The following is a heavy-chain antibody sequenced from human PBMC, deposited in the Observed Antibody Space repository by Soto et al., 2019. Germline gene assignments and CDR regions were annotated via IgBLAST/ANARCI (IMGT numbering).Heavy chain of an antibody. D-gene: IGHD6-13*01. CDR1: GFSVGANY. Sequence: EVQLVESGGGVIQPGGSLRLSCATSGFSVGANYMSWDRQAPGKGLEWVSVLYAAGDTNYADSVKGRFIISRDNSKNTLFLQMNSLRAEHTAVYYRVRDKYRKIWYRFHQFGLDVWGQGTTVIVAS. V-gene: IGHV3-53*01. CDR3: VRDKYRKIWYRFHQFGLDV. CDR2: LYAAGDT. J-gene: IGHJ6*02.